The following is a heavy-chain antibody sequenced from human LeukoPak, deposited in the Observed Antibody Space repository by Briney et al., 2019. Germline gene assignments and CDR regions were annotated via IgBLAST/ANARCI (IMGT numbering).Heavy chain of an antibody. D-gene: IGHD3-22*01. Sequence: GGSLTLSCAASGFTFSSYDMHWVRQATGKGLEWVAAIGTAGDTYYPGSVKGRFTISRENAKNSLYLQMNSLRAGDTAVYYCARGGTYYYDSSGYSAFDYWGQGTLVTVSS. V-gene: IGHV3-13*01. CDR3: ARGGTYYYDSSGYSAFDY. J-gene: IGHJ4*02. CDR1: GFTFSSYD. CDR2: IGTAGDT.